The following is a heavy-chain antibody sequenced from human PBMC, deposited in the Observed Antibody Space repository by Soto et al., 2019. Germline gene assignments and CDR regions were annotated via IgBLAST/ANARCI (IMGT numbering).Heavy chain of an antibody. CDR3: ARQPRGPGYGERGLYFEY. J-gene: IGHJ4*02. D-gene: IGHD3-16*01. CDR1: VGSTNSRSDY. CDR2: VYYSGST. V-gene: IGHV4-39*01. Sequence: PSETLSLTCTVSVGSTNSRSDYWGWIRQPPGKGLEWIGSVYYSGSTHDNPSLQSRVTISVDTSRNQFSLNLISVTAADTAVYFCARQPRGPGYGERGLYFEYWGQGTLVTVSS.